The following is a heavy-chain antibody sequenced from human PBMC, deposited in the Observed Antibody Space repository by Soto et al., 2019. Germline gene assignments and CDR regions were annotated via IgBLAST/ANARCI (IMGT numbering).Heavy chain of an antibody. D-gene: IGHD3-3*01. CDR3: ARELYYDFWSGYSAQYYYYGMDV. V-gene: IGHV3-48*02. Sequence: GGSLRLSCAASGFTFSSYSMNWVRQAPGKGLEWVSYISSSSSTIYYADSVKGRFTISRDNAKNSLHLQMNSLRDEDTAVYYCARELYYDFWSGYSAQYYYYGMDVWGQGTTVTVSS. J-gene: IGHJ6*02. CDR2: ISSSSSTI. CDR1: GFTFSSYS.